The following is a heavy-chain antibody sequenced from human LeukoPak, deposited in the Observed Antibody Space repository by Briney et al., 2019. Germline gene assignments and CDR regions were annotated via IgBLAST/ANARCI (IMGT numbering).Heavy chain of an antibody. D-gene: IGHD2-21*02. CDR2: INPSGGST. CDR3: ARASSIVVVTATV. Sequence: ASVKVSCKASGYTFTSYYMHWVRQAPGQGVEGMGIINPSGGSTSYAQKFQGRVTMTRDTSTSTVYMELSSLRSEDTAVYYCARASSIVVVTATVWGQGTLVTVSS. V-gene: IGHV1-46*01. CDR1: GYTFTSYY. J-gene: IGHJ4*02.